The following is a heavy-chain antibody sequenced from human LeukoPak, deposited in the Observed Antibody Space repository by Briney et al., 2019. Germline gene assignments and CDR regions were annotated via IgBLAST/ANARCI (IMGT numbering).Heavy chain of an antibody. CDR1: GFTFSSYS. J-gene: IGHJ2*01. CDR3: ARVNYGDYGTDWYFDL. Sequence: GGSLRLSCAASGFTFSSYSMNWVRQAPGKGLEWASSISSSSSYIYYADSVKGRFAISRDNAKNSLYLQMNSLRAEDTAVYYCARVNYGDYGTDWYFDLWGRGTLVTVSS. V-gene: IGHV3-21*01. D-gene: IGHD4-17*01. CDR2: ISSSSSYI.